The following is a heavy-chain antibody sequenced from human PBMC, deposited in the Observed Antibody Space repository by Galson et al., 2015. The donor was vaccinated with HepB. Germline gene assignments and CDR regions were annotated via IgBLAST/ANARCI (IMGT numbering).Heavy chain of an antibody. Sequence: SLRLSCAASGFTFSSYWMSWVRQAPGKGLEWVANIKQDGSEKYYVDSVKGRFTVSRDNPKNSLSLQMNSLRVDDTAVYYCARVRRRYYDSTGYYYFDYWGRGTLVTVSS. CDR3: ARVRRRYYDSTGYYYFDY. CDR2: IKQDGSEK. CDR1: GFTFSSYW. V-gene: IGHV3-7*03. D-gene: IGHD3-22*01. J-gene: IGHJ4*02.